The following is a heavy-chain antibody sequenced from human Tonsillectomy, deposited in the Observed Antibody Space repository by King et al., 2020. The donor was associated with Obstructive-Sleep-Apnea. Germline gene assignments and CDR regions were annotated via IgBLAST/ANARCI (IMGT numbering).Heavy chain of an antibody. V-gene: IGHV3-30-3*01. CDR1: GFTFSSYS. Sequence: VQLVESGGGVVQPGRSLRLSCAASGFTFSSYSMHWVRQAPGKGLEWVALISYVGNKKYYADSVKGRFTISRDNSKSALFLQMNSLRAEDTAVYYCAYFDSSGYYSYFDYWGQGTLVTVSS. J-gene: IGHJ4*02. CDR2: ISYVGNKK. D-gene: IGHD3-22*01. CDR3: AYFDSSGYYSYFDY.